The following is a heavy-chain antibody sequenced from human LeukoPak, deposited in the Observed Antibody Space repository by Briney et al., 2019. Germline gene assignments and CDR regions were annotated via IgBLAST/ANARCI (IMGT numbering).Heavy chain of an antibody. CDR2: IYTSGST. Sequence: SETLSLACTFSGGSISSYSWSWIRQPAGRGLEWIGRIYTSGSTNYNPSLKSRVTMSVDTSKNQFSLKLSSVTAADTAVYCCARDRVGSGSYFNPAGAWFDPWGQGTLVTVSS. CDR1: GGSISSYS. J-gene: IGHJ5*02. D-gene: IGHD3-10*01. V-gene: IGHV4-4*07. CDR3: ARDRVGSGSYFNPAGAWFDP.